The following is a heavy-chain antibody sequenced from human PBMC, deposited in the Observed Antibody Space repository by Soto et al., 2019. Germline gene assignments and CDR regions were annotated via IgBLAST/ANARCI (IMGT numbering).Heavy chain of an antibody. CDR3: ARVSRSTMVRGVSTYYFDY. CDR2: IYYSGST. Sequence: QVQLQESGPGLVKPSQTLSLTCTVSGGSISSGGYYWSWIRQHPGKGLEWIGYIYYSGSTYYNPSLNIRVTISVDTSKNQFSLKLSSVTAADTAVYYCARVSRSTMVRGVSTYYFDYWGQGTLVTVSS. V-gene: IGHV4-31*03. CDR1: GGSISSGGYY. D-gene: IGHD3-10*01. J-gene: IGHJ4*02.